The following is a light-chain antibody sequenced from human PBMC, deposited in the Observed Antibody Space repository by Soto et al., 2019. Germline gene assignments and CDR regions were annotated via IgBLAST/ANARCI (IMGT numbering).Light chain of an antibody. CDR3: HSRA. J-gene: IGKJ5*01. CDR1: RGISSY. CDR2: DAS. V-gene: IGKV1-9*01. Sequence: DIQMTQSPSSLSASVGDRVTITCRASRGISSYLSGYQQKPGRAPKLLIYDASTLESGVPSRFSGSGYETEFTLTISRLQPDYFATYFCHSRAVGQGTRLEI.